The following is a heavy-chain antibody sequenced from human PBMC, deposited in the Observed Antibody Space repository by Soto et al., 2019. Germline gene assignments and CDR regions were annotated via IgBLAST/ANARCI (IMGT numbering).Heavy chain of an antibody. J-gene: IGHJ4*02. CDR3: ARRGNSDY. Sequence: QLQLQESGPGLVKPSETLSLTCTVSGDSIGSSDFYWGWIRQPPGRGLEWIGDFYSGGSTYYNPSHKSRVAISVDTSKNQFSLSLSAGTAADTAVYFCARRGNSDYWGQGTLVTVSS. CDR2: FYSGGST. V-gene: IGHV4-39*01. D-gene: IGHD4-4*01. CDR1: GDSIGSSDFY.